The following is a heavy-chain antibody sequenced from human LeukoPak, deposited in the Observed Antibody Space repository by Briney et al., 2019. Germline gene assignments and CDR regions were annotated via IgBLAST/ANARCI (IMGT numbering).Heavy chain of an antibody. V-gene: IGHV3-53*01. Sequence: PGGSLRLSCESSGFTVSSNYMSWVRQAPGKGLEWVSVIYSGGSTYYADSVKGRFTISRDNSKNTLYLQMNSLRAEDTAVYYCARGYYDSSGYGPYWGQGTLVTVSS. CDR1: GFTVSSNY. D-gene: IGHD3-22*01. CDR2: IYSGGST. J-gene: IGHJ4*02. CDR3: ARGYYDSSGYGPY.